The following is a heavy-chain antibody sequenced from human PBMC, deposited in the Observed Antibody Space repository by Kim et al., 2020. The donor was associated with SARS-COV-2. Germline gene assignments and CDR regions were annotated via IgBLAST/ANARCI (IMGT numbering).Heavy chain of an antibody. CDR3: AKGGDFWSGYYLSLGY. CDR1: GFTFDDYA. J-gene: IGHJ4*02. D-gene: IGHD3-3*01. V-gene: IGHV3-43*02. CDR2: ISGDGGST. Sequence: GGSMRLSCAASGFTFDDYAMHWVRQAPGKGLEWVSLISGDGGSTYYADSVKGRFTISRDNSKNSLYLQMNSLRTEDTALYYCAKGGDFWSGYYLSLGYWGQGTLVTVSS.